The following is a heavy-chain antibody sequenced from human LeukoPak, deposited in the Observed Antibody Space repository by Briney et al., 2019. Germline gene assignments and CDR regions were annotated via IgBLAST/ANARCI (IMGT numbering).Heavy chain of an antibody. J-gene: IGHJ6*03. CDR3: ARVYYSIYDIYMDV. CDR2: ISSSGSTI. CDR1: GFTFSDYY. V-gene: IGHV3-11*01. Sequence: GGSLRLSCAASGFTFSDYYMSWIRQAPGKGLEWVSYISSSGSTIYYADSVKGRFTISRDNAKNSLYLQMNSLRAEDTAVYYCARVYYSIYDIYMDVWGKGTTVTISS. D-gene: IGHD3-9*01.